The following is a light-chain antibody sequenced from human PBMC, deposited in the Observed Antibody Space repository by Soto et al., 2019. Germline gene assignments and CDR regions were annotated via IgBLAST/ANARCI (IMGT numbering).Light chain of an antibody. CDR1: QNCWNR. Sequence: IVMTHSPATLSASPGERATLSCRASQNCWNRLGRDPEVPGQAPRLLILASLPRATAVPDRVSGSWSGTDFTLTISRLGPEDFAVYYCQQYGSSPRTFGEGTKVDI. CDR2: ASL. V-gene: IGKV3-20*01. CDR3: QQYGSSPRT. J-gene: IGKJ1*01.